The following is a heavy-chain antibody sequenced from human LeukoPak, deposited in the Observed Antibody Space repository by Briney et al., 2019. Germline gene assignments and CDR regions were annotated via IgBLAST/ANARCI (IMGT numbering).Heavy chain of an antibody. CDR3: ARALEPTILYMDV. J-gene: IGHJ6*03. V-gene: IGHV4-59*08. D-gene: IGHD1-1*01. CDR1: GGSISSYY. CDR2: IYYSGST. Sequence: SETLSLTCTVSGGSISSYYWSWIRQPPGKGLEWIGYIYYSGSTNYNPSLKSRVTISVDTSKNQFSLKLSSVTAADTAVYYCARALEPTILYMDVWGKGTTVTVSS.